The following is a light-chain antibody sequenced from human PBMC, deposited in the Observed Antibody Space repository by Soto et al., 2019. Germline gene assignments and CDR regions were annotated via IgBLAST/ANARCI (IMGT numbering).Light chain of an antibody. CDR3: QSYDTSLNVVV. CDR2: GNS. J-gene: IGLJ2*01. CDR1: SSNIGAGYD. V-gene: IGLV1-40*01. Sequence: QSVLTQPPSVSGAPGQRVPISCTGSSSNIGAGYDVHWYQQLPGAAPKLLIYGNSNRPAGVPDRFSGSTSGTSASLAITGLQAEDEADYYCQSYDTSLNVVVFGGGTKLTVL.